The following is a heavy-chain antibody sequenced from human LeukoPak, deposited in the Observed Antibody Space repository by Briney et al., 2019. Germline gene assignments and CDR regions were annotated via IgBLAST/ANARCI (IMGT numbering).Heavy chain of an antibody. D-gene: IGHD6-13*01. V-gene: IGHV3-20*04. CDR2: INWNGGST. J-gene: IGHJ6*03. CDR3: ARGKSSSWSYYYYYMDV. Sequence: GGSLRLSCAASGFTFDDYGMSWVRQAPGKGLEWVSGINWNGGSTGYADSLKGRFTISRDNAKNSLYLQMNSLRAEDTALYYCARGKSSSWSYYYYYMDVWGKGITVTVSS. CDR1: GFTFDDYG.